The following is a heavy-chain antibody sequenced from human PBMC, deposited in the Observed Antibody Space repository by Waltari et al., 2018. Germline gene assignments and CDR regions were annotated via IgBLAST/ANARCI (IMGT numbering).Heavy chain of an antibody. CDR3: ARAPSISSSLGY. J-gene: IGHJ4*02. CDR1: GFTFSSYS. V-gene: IGHV3-21*01. Sequence: EVQLVESGGGLVKPGGSLRLSCAASGFTFSSYSMNWVPQAPGKGLEWVSSISSSSSYIYYADSVKGRFTISRDNAKNSLYLQMNSLRAEDTAVYYCARAPSISSSLGYWGQGTLVTVSS. D-gene: IGHD6-13*01. CDR2: ISSSSSYI.